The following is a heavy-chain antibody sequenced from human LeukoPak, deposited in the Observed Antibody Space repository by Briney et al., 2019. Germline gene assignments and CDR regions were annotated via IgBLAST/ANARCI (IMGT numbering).Heavy chain of an antibody. Sequence: GGSLTLSCPASGFTLSSDAMSWVRPAPGKGREWVSAIGDTTYYAISVEGRFTISRDNSKNTLSLPMNSLRAEDAAIYSRAKAFAFVGATFFDYCGQGTLVTVSS. CDR3: AKAFAFVGATFFDY. CDR1: GFTLSSDA. J-gene: IGHJ4*02. CDR2: IGDTT. V-gene: IGHV3-23*01. D-gene: IGHD1-26*01.